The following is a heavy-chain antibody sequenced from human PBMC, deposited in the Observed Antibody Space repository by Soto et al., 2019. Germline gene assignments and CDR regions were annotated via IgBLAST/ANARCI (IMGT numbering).Heavy chain of an antibody. Sequence: SETLSITCTVSGGSISSGDYYWSWIHQPPGKGLEWIGYIYYSGSTYYNPSLKSRVTISVDTSKNQFSLKLSSVTAADTAVYYCATSFLTYCGGDCSAFDIWGQGTMLTVSS. CDR1: GGSISSGDYY. CDR2: IYYSGST. CDR3: ATSFLTYCGGDCSAFDI. J-gene: IGHJ3*02. D-gene: IGHD2-21*02. V-gene: IGHV4-30-4*01.